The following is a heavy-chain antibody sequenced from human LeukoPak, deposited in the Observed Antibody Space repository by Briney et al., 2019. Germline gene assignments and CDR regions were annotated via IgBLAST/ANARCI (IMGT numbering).Heavy chain of an antibody. V-gene: IGHV4-59*01. CDR1: GDSFSYFY. CDR2: IYNSGST. J-gene: IGHJ4*02. Sequence: SETLSLTCTVSGDSFSYFYWSWIRQPPGKGLEWIGYIYNSGSTNYIPSLKSRVTISLDTSKNQFSLKLSSVTAADTAVYYCARGVVAAAGRTFDFWGQGTLVTVSS. D-gene: IGHD6-13*01. CDR3: ARGVVAAAGRTFDF.